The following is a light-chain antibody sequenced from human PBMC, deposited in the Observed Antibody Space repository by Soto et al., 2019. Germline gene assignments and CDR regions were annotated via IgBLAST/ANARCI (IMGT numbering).Light chain of an antibody. CDR3: QLYGGSPPRGT. CDR1: QSIDVGH. J-gene: IGKJ3*01. Sequence: EVVLTQSPATLSLSPGARATLSCRASQSIDVGHLAWYQHKGGQAPRLLIHAASTRAPGVPDRFSGSGFRTAYSLIIDRLEPEDFALYYCQLYGGSPPRGTFGPGTPV. CDR2: AAS. V-gene: IGKV3-20*01.